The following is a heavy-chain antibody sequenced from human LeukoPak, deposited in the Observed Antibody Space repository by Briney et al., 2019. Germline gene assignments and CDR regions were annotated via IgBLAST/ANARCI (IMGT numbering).Heavy chain of an antibody. CDR3: VRGGSSSKEGGVDY. CDR1: GYTFTGYY. D-gene: IGHD6-13*01. Sequence: VASVKVSCKASGYTFTGYYMHWVRQAPGQGLEWMGWINPNSGGTNYAQKFQGWVTMTRDTSISTAYMELSRLRSDDTAVYYRVRGGSSSKEGGVDYWGQGTLVTVSS. V-gene: IGHV1-2*04. J-gene: IGHJ4*02. CDR2: INPNSGGT.